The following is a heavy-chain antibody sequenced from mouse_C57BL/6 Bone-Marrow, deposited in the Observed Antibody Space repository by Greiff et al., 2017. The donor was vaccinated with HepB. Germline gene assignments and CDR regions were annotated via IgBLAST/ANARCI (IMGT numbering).Heavy chain of an antibody. CDR2: TFYSGIT. J-gene: IGHJ1*03. V-gene: IGHV3-3*01. D-gene: IGHD3-3*01. CDR3: ARDGAGHWYFDV. CDR1: GFSINSDCY. Sequence: EVQLQQSGPSLVRPSQTLSLTCTVTGFSINSDCYWIWIRQFPGNKLEYIGYTFYSGITYYNPSLESRTYTTRDTSKNQFSLKLSSVTTEDTATYYCARDGAGHWYFDVWGTGTTVTVSS.